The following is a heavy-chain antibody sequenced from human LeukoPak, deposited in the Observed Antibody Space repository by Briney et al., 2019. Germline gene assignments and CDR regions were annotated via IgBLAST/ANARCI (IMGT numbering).Heavy chain of an antibody. J-gene: IGHJ4*02. Sequence: GGSLRLSCAASGFLFSRHSMNWVRHAPGKGLEWVYSISGASEHILYADSMKGRFTISRDNARSSLFLQMNSLRAEDSAVYYCAGHETRAYTNSWELWGQGTLVTVSS. V-gene: IGHV3-21*01. CDR3: AGHETRAYTNSWEL. D-gene: IGHD1-26*01. CDR1: GFLFSRHS. CDR2: ISGASEHI.